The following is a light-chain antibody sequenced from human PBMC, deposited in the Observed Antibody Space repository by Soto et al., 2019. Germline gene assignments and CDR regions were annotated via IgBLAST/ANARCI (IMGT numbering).Light chain of an antibody. CDR2: GAS. V-gene: IGKV3D-15*01. CDR1: QRVTSTY. J-gene: IGKJ4*01. Sequence: EIVLTQSPGTLSLSPGERAALSVSASQRVTSTYLAWYQQKPGQAPRLLIYGASTRATGIPARFSGSGSGTEFTLTISSLQSEDFAVYYCQQYNNWPPVRGTFGGGTKVDIK. CDR3: QQYNNWPPVRGT.